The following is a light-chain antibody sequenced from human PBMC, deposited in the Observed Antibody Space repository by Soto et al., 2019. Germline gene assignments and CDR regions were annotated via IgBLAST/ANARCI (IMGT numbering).Light chain of an antibody. CDR3: LQDYNYPLT. CDR1: QGIRND. J-gene: IGKJ4*01. Sequence: AIKMTQSPSSLSASVGDRVTITCRARQGIRNDLGWYQQKPGKAPKLLIYAASSLQSGVPSRFSGSGSGTDFTLNISSLQPEDFATYYCLQDYNYPLTFGGGTKVEIK. CDR2: AAS. V-gene: IGKV1-6*01.